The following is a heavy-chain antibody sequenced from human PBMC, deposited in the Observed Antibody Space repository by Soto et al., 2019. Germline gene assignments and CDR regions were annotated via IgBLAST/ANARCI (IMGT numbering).Heavy chain of an antibody. Sequence: SETLSLTCGISGDSISSPNWWTWVRQPPGEGLEWIGEIYHSGNTYYTPSLKSRLTMSIDTSKNEFSLRLNSVTAADTAVYYCAGQTFTIAAASYGRSNWFDPWGPGTLVTVSS. D-gene: IGHD6-25*01. J-gene: IGHJ5*02. CDR1: GDSISSPNW. CDR3: AGQTFTIAAASYGRSNWFDP. V-gene: IGHV4-4*02. CDR2: IYHSGNT.